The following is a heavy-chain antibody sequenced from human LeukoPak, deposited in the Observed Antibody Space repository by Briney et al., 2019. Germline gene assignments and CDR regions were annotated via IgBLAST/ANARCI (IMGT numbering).Heavy chain of an antibody. Sequence: GGSLRLSCAASGFTFSSYGMHWVRQAPGKGLEWVAFIRYDGSNKYYADSVKGRFTISRDNSKNTLYLQMNSLRAEDTAVYYCAKSRLYLSYYYMDVWGKGTTVTVSS. J-gene: IGHJ6*03. D-gene: IGHD2-2*02. CDR2: IRYDGSNK. CDR3: AKSRLYLSYYYMDV. CDR1: GFTFSSYG. V-gene: IGHV3-30*02.